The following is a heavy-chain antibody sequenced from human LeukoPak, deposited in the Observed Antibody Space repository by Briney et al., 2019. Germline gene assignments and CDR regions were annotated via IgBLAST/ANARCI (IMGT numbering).Heavy chain of an antibody. Sequence: TPSETLSLTCTVSGGSINSYYWNWIRQPPGKGLEWIGYIYYSGSTNYNPSLRSRVTISVDTSKNQFSLKLSSVTAADTAVYYCRLLWFGELLNFDYWGQGTLVTVSS. J-gene: IGHJ4*02. CDR2: IYYSGST. CDR3: RLLWFGELLNFDY. V-gene: IGHV4-59*12. CDR1: GGSINSYY. D-gene: IGHD3-10*01.